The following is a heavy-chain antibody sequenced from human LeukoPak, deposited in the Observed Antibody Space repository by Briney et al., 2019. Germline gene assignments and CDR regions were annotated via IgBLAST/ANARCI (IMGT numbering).Heavy chain of an antibody. D-gene: IGHD4-11*01. V-gene: IGHV3-23*01. CDR3: SKEWGVDYWLRY. CDR2: ISGSGGST. Sequence: GGSLRLSCAASGFTFSNFGMSWVRQAPGKGLEWVSVISGSGGSTYYADSVKGRFTISRDNSKNTLYLQMNSLRADDEAVYYCSKEWGVDYWLRYGGQGTLVTVSS. CDR1: GFTFSNFG. J-gene: IGHJ4*02.